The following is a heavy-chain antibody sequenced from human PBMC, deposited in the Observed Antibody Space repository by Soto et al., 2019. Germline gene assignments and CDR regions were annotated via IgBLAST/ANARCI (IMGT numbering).Heavy chain of an antibody. CDR3: ARSKFQVAPDY. D-gene: IGHD5-12*01. J-gene: IGHJ4*02. CDR2: TYYSGST. CDR1: GGSISSYY. Sequence: SETLSLTCTVSGGSISSYYWSWIRQPPGKGLEWIEYTYYSGSTNYNPSLKSRVTISVDTSKNQFSLKLSSVTAADTAVYYCARSKFQVAPDYWGQGTLVTVSS. V-gene: IGHV4-59*01.